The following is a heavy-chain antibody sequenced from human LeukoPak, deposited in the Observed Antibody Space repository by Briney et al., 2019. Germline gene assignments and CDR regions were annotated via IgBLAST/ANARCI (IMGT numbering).Heavy chain of an antibody. CDR1: GDSISSTYF. CDR2: INHNGNT. J-gene: IGHJ4*02. Sequence: SETLSLTCTVSGDSISSTYFWAWIRQPPGTGLEWIATINHNGNTYYNPFLESRVTISVDRSRNQFSLKLTSVTAADTAVYYCARLGYCSGGSCHHDYWGQGTLVTVS. V-gene: IGHV4-38-2*02. D-gene: IGHD2-15*01. CDR3: ARLGYCSGGSCHHDY.